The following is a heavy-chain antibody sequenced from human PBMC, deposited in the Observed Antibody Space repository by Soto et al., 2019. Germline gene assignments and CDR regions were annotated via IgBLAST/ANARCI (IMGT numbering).Heavy chain of an antibody. D-gene: IGHD4-17*01. CDR3: ARVNYGDYYYGMDV. V-gene: IGHV4-59*01. CDR2: ISYTGSA. Sequence: SETLSLTCTVSGGSINYSYWTWTRQPPGKGLEWIGYISYTGSANYNASLKSRLTISVDTSKNQFSLKLSSVTAADTALYYCARVNYGDYYYGMDVWGQGTTVTAP. J-gene: IGHJ6*02. CDR1: GGSINYSY.